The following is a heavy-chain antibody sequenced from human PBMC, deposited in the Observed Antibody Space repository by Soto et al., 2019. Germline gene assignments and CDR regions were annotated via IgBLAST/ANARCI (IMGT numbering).Heavy chain of an antibody. CDR2: ISAYNGNT. Sequence: ASVKVSCKASGYTFTSYGISLVRQAPGQGLEWMGWISAYNGNTNYAQKLQGRVTMTTDTSTSTAYMELRSLRSDDTAVYYCARYRSSARDNDYWGQGTLVTVSS. J-gene: IGHJ4*02. CDR3: ARYRSSARDNDY. D-gene: IGHD6-6*01. V-gene: IGHV1-18*01. CDR1: GYTFTSYG.